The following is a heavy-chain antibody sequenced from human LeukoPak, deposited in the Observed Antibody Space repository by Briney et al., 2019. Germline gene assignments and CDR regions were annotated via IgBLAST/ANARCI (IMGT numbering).Heavy chain of an antibody. CDR3: AKVGSTDY. J-gene: IGHJ4*02. D-gene: IGHD3-10*01. CDR1: GGSISGYC. CDR2: IYSSGCT. Sequence: SETLSLTCTVSGGSISGYCWCWCWKPARQGLEWLGRIYSSGCTNYNPSLKSRVTMSVDRPKNQFSLKLTSVTAADTAVYYCAKVGSTDYWGQGTLVTVSS. V-gene: IGHV4-4*07.